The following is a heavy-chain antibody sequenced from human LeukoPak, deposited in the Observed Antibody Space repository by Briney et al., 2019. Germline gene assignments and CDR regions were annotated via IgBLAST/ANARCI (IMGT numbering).Heavy chain of an antibody. CDR1: GDTFSSYA. CDR3: ARVDYDFWSGYGAFDI. V-gene: IGHV1-69*05. J-gene: IGHJ3*02. Sequence: SVKVSCKASGDTFSSYAISWVRQAPGQGLEWMGGIIPIFGTANYAQKFQGRVTITTDESTSTAYMELSSLRSEDTAVYYCARVDYDFWSGYGAFDIWGQGTMVTVSS. CDR2: IIPIFGTA. D-gene: IGHD3-3*01.